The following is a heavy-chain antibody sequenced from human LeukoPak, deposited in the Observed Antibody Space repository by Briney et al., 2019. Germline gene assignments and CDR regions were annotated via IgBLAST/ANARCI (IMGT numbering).Heavy chain of an antibody. D-gene: IGHD3-16*01. Sequence: GGSLRLSCAASGFTFDDYAMHWVRQQPGKGLEWVSLISWDGRSTYYVDSVKGRFTISRDNIKNSLSLQMNSLRPEDSALYYCAKEGEVPGFFDSWGQGTLVTVSS. CDR1: GFTFDDYA. J-gene: IGHJ4*02. V-gene: IGHV3-43D*03. CDR2: ISWDGRST. CDR3: AKEGEVPGFFDS.